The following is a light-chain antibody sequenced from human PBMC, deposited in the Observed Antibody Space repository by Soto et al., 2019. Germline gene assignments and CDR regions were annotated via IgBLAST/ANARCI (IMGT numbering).Light chain of an antibody. CDR1: QSVSGLY. CDR2: GTS. J-gene: IGKJ1*01. Sequence: EIVLTQSPGTLPLSPGERATLSCRASQSVSGLYLAWYQQKPGQAPRLLIYGTSSRATGIPDRFSGGGSGTDFTLTITRLEPDDFAVYFCQLYESSPTFGQGTKVE. V-gene: IGKV3-20*01. CDR3: QLYESSPT.